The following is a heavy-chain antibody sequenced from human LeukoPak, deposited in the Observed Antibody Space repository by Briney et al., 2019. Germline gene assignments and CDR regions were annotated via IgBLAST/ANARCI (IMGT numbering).Heavy chain of an antibody. D-gene: IGHD5-18*01. CDR1: GFTFSSYA. Sequence: PGGSLRLSCAASGFTFSSYAISWVRQAPGKGLEWVSSISGSGSNTYYADSVKGRFTISRDNSKNTLYVQMNSLRAEDTAIYYCAKDSRSSGYSCGYGESGMDVWGKGTTVTVSS. V-gene: IGHV3-23*01. CDR3: AKDSRSSGYSCGYGESGMDV. CDR2: ISGSGSNT. J-gene: IGHJ6*04.